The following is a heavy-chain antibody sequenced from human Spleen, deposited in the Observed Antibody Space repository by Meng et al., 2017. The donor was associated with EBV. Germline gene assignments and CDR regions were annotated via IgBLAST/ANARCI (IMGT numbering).Heavy chain of an antibody. CDR3: TRRGLSNWYFDL. V-gene: IGHV4-39*01. CDR2: IFHSGST. J-gene: IGHJ2*01. D-gene: IGHD2-21*01. Sequence: QLPRLGSGPGLVLLSQTLALSGTSSGGFISSSSYYWGWIRQPPGKGLEWIGSIFHSGSTYYNPSLTSRVTVSVDTSKNQFFLKVSSVTATDTAVYYCTRRGLSNWYFDLWGRGTLVTVSS. CDR1: GGFISSSSYY.